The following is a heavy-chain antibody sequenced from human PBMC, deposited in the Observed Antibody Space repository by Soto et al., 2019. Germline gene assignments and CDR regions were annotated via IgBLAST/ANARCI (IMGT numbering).Heavy chain of an antibody. Sequence: QVQLQESGPGLVKPSETLSLTCTVSGGSLISYYWSWIRQPPGKGLEWIGYIYFGGTTNYSPSLKRRVTISLDTPKNQFSLKLSSVTAADTAVYYCARGGYSYDYPFDYWGQGTLVTVSS. V-gene: IGHV4-59*01. D-gene: IGHD5-18*01. CDR2: IYFGGTT. J-gene: IGHJ4*02. CDR1: GGSLISYY. CDR3: ARGGYSYDYPFDY.